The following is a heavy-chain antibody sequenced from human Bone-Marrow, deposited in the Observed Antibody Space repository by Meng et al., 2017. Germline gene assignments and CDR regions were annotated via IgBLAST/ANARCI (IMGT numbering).Heavy chain of an antibody. D-gene: IGHD2-15*01. V-gene: IGHV3-11*01. CDR2: ISSSGTAI. Sequence: GESLKISCAASGFTLSDHYMTWLRQAPGKGLEWVSYISSSGTAIYYADSVKGRFTISRDNSKNTLYLQMNSLRGEDTAVYYCARDPRRISDAYDGTDVWGQGTTVTVSS. CDR1: GFTLSDHY. CDR3: ARDPRRISDAYDGTDV. J-gene: IGHJ6*02.